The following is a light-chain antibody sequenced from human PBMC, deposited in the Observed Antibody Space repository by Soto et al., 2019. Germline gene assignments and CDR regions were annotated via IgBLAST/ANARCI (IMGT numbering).Light chain of an antibody. V-gene: IGLV2-8*01. J-gene: IGLJ1*01. CDR3: SSYAGSSDIV. CDR1: SSDVGGYNF. CDR2: AVT. Sequence: QSALTQPPAASGSPGQSVTISCTGTSSDVGGYNFVSWYQQHPGRAPKLIISAVTNRPSGVPDRFSGSKSGNTASLTVSVLQADDEADYYCSSYAGSSDIVFGSGTKLTVL.